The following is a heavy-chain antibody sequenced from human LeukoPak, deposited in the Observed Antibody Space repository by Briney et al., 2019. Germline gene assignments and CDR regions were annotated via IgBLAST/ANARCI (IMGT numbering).Heavy chain of an antibody. Sequence: GGSLRLSCAGSGFTFSSHWIGWVRQAPGKGLEWVAHINQDGSQKYYVDSVEGRFAISRDNAKNSLYLQMNSLRAEDTAVYYCARDSPRTGPWGQGILVTVSS. J-gene: IGHJ5*02. D-gene: IGHD1-1*01. CDR1: GFTFSSHW. CDR2: INQDGSQK. V-gene: IGHV3-7*01. CDR3: ARDSPRTGP.